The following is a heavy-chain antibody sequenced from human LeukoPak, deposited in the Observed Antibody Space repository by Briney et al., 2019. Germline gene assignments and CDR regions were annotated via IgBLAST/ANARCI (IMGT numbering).Heavy chain of an antibody. V-gene: IGHV4-39*01. CDR3: ASHNNIEVEGSARGFDP. CDR2: IYYSRNT. CDR1: GGSITSNGYF. J-gene: IGHJ5*02. D-gene: IGHD2-15*01. Sequence: SETLSLTCAVSGGSITSNGYFWGWIRQHPGKGLEWIGTIYYSRNTYYNPSLKSRVTISVDTSKNQFSLRLSSVTAADTPFYYCASHNNIEVEGSARGFDPWGQGTMVSVSS.